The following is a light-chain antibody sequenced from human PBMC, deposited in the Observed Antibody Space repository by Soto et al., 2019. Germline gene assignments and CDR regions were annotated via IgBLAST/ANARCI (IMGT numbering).Light chain of an antibody. V-gene: IGKV3-15*01. CDR1: QGIGNT. CDR3: QKYNNWPFT. J-gene: IGKJ5*01. Sequence: VLPQSSATMSVSPWAGVPLSCRASQGIGNTVDGYQHPPGKPPRFLIYDTSTRATGVPARFSGSGSGTEVTLTISSLQSEDFAVYYCQKYNNWPFTFGQGTRVEIK. CDR2: DTS.